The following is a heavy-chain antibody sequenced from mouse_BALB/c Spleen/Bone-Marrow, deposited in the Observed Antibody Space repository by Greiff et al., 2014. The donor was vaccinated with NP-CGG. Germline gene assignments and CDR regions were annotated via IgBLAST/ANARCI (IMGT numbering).Heavy chain of an antibody. V-gene: IGHV1-15*01. Sequence: LVESGAELVRPGASVTLSCKASGYTFTDYEMHWAKQRPVHGLEWIGTLDPETGGTAYNQKFKDMATLTADKSSTTAYMELRSLTSEDSAVYYCANWGYYAMDYWGQGISVTVSS. D-gene: IGHD4-1*01. CDR2: LDPETGGT. CDR3: ANWGYYAMDY. CDR1: GYTFTDYE. J-gene: IGHJ4*01.